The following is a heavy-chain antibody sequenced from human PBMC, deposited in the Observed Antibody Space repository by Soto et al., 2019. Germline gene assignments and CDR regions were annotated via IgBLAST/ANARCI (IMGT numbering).Heavy chain of an antibody. V-gene: IGHV3-23*01. J-gene: IGHJ4*02. Sequence: GGSLRLSCAASGFTFSSYAMSWVRQAPGKGLEWVSTISGSGGTTYYADSVKGRFSISRDNSKNTLFLQMSSLSAEDTAAYFCAKNPGYCSTTSCYYYFDYWGQGTLVTVSS. D-gene: IGHD2-2*01. CDR1: GFTFSSYA. CDR3: AKNPGYCSTTSCYYYFDY. CDR2: ISGSGGTT.